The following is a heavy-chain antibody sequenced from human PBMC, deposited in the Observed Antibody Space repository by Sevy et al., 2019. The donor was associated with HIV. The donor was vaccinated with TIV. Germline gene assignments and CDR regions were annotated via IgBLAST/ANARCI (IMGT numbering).Heavy chain of an antibody. CDR3: ATDLMLTGHFDN. D-gene: IGHD3-9*01. CDR1: GFSFSNAW. J-gene: IGHJ4*02. Sequence: GGSLRLSCAASGFSFSNAWMNWFRQAPGKGLQWVGRIRSKSDAGTTDYSSPVKCRFTISRDDSEDTLYLQMNSTKTEDTAVYYCATDLMLTGHFDNWGQGTLVTVSS. CDR2: IRSKSDAGTT. V-gene: IGHV3-15*07.